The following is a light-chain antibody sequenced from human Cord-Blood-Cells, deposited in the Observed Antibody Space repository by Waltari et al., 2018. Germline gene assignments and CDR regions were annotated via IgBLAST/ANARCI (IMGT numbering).Light chain of an antibody. Sequence: DIQMTQSPSSLYASVGARVTITCRASQSISSYLNWYQQKPGKAPKLLIYGASSLQSGIPARFSGSGSGTDFTLTISSLQPEDFATYYCQQSYSTPQTFGQGTKVEIK. CDR2: GAS. CDR1: QSISSY. J-gene: IGKJ1*01. CDR3: QQSYSTPQT. V-gene: IGKV1-39*01.